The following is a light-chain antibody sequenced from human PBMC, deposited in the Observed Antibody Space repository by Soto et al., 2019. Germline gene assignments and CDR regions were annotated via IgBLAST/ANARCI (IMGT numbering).Light chain of an antibody. Sequence: QSALTQPASVSGSPGQSITLSCTGTSSDVGGYNYVSWYQQHPGKAPKLMIYEVSNRPSGVSNRFSGSKSGNTASLTISGLQAEDEADYYCSSYTSSNTVLFDEGTKLTVL. V-gene: IGLV2-14*01. CDR1: SSDVGGYNY. CDR3: SSYTSSNTVL. CDR2: EVS. J-gene: IGLJ2*01.